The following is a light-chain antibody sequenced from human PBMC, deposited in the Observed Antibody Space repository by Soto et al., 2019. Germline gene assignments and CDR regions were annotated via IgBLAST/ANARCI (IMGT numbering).Light chain of an antibody. CDR2: KAS. Sequence: DIQMTQSPSTLSASVGDRVTITCRASQSFSSWLAWYQQKPGKAPKLLIYKASTLESGVPSRFSGSGSGTEFTLTISSLQPDDFATYYCQQSFTFGPGTKVDIK. V-gene: IGKV1-5*03. J-gene: IGKJ3*01. CDR3: QQSFT. CDR1: QSFSSW.